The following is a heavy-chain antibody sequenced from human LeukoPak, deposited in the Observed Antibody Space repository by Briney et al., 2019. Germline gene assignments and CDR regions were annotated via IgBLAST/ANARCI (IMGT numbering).Heavy chain of an antibody. V-gene: IGHV4-34*01. Sequence: PSETLSLTCAVYVGSFSGYYWSWIRQPPGKGREWIGEINHSGSTNYNPSLKSRVTISVDTSKNQFSLKLSSVTAADTAVYYCARGDLMATMAHRYFDYWGQGTLVTVSS. J-gene: IGHJ4*02. CDR3: ARGDLMATMAHRYFDY. D-gene: IGHD5-24*01. CDR2: INHSGST. CDR1: VGSFSGYY.